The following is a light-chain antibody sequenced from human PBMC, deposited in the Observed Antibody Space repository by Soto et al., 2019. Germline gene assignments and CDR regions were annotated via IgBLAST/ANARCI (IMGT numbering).Light chain of an antibody. Sequence: QSVLTQPASVSGSPGQSITISCTGTSSDVGGYNYASWYQQHPGKVPKLMIYEVTKRPSGVPDRFSGSKSGKTASLTVSGLQAEDEADYYCSSYAGNNNYVFGTGTKVTVL. CDR2: EVT. CDR3: SSYAGNNNYV. J-gene: IGLJ1*01. V-gene: IGLV2-8*01. CDR1: SSDVGGYNY.